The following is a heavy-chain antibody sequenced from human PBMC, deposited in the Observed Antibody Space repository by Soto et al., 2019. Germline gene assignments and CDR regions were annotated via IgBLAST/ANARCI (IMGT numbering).Heavy chain of an antibody. D-gene: IGHD2-21*02. V-gene: IGHV1-3*01. CDR1: GYIFTRYN. Sequence: QVQLVQSGAEVKKPGASVKVSCKTPGYIFTRYNIHWMRQAPGPRLEWMAWINVGNGNTRYSQKFQGRLTLTRDTPGHTAYLDLNSLISEATAVYYCATTQGYDDCLDSWGQGTLVTVSS. J-gene: IGHJ4*02. CDR3: ATTQGYDDCLDS. CDR2: INVGNGNT.